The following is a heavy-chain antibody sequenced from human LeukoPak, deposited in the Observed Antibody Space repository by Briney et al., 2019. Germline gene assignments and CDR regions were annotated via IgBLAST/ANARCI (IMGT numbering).Heavy chain of an antibody. V-gene: IGHV1-18*01. J-gene: IGHJ4*02. CDR3: ARDRELYSSGWYFGLDY. D-gene: IGHD6-19*01. Sequence: ASVKVSCKASGYTFTSYGISWVRQAPGQGLEWMGWISAYNGSTNYAQKLQGRVTMTTDTSTSTAYMELRSLRSDDTAVYYCARDRELYSSGWYFGLDYWGQGTLVTVSS. CDR2: ISAYNGST. CDR1: GYTFTSYG.